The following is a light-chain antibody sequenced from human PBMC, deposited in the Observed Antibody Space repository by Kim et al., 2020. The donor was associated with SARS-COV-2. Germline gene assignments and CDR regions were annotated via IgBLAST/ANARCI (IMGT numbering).Light chain of an antibody. CDR1: QNIITW. CDR2: KAS. Sequence: DIQMTQSPPTLSASVGDRVTITCRASQNIITWLAWYQQKPGKAPNLLIYKASTLESGVPSRFSGSGSGTEFTLTISSLQPDDSATYYCQQYNSHSNTFGQGTKLEIK. CDR3: QQYNSHSNT. J-gene: IGKJ2*01. V-gene: IGKV1-5*03.